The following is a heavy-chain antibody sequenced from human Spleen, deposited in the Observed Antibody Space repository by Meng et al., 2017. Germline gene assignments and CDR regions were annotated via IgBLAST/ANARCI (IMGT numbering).Heavy chain of an antibody. Sequence: SGPTLVKPTQTLTLTCTVSGFSLSTTGMCVSWIRQPPGKALEWLALIYWDDDKYYSTSLKTRLTISKDTSKNQVVLTMTTMDPVDTATYYCGRKGYYNVSSGYEADAFDIWGQGTMVTVAS. CDR2: IYWDDDK. J-gene: IGHJ3*02. CDR3: GRKGYYNVSSGYEADAFDI. CDR1: GFSLSTTGMC. V-gene: IGHV2-70*01. D-gene: IGHD3-22*01.